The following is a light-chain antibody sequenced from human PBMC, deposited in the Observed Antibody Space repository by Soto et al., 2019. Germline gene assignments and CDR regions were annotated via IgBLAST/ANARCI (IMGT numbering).Light chain of an antibody. Sequence: QSALTQPASVSGSPGQSITISCTGTSSDVGGYNYVSWYQQHPGKAPQLMIYDVSNRPSGVSNRFSGSKSGNTASLTISGLEAEDEADYYCSSYTISSTWVFGGGTKLTVL. V-gene: IGLV2-14*01. CDR1: SSDVGGYNY. CDR2: DVS. J-gene: IGLJ3*02. CDR3: SSYTISSTWV.